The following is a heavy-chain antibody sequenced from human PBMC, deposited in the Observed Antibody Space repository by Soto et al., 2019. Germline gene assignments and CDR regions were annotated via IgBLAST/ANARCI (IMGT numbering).Heavy chain of an antibody. CDR1: VGSISSGGYY. V-gene: IGHV4-31*03. CDR3: ARDVSNDFWSGYSDYGMDV. J-gene: IGHJ6*02. Sequence: PSETLSLTCTVSVGSISSGGYYWSWIRHHPGKGLEWIGYIYYSGSTYYNPSLKSRVTISVDTSKNQFSLKLSSVTAADTAVYYCARDVSNDFWSGYSDYGMDVWGQGTTVTVSS. D-gene: IGHD3-3*01. CDR2: IYYSGST.